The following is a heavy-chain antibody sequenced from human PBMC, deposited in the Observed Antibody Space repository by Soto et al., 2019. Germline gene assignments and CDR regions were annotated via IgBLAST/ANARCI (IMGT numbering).Heavy chain of an antibody. V-gene: IGHV1-3*01. J-gene: IGHJ6*02. CDR2: INAGNGNT. CDR1: GYTFTNYA. CDR3: AREYGSGSYYSYYGMDV. D-gene: IGHD3-10*01. Sequence: ASVKVSCKASGYTFTNYAVHWVRQAPGQRLEWMGWINAGNGNTRFSQNLQGRVTISRDNSKNTLYLQMNSLRAEDTAVYYCAREYGSGSYYSYYGMDVWGQGTTVTVSS.